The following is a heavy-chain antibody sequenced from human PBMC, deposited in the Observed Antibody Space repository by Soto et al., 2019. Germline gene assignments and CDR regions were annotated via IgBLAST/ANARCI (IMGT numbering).Heavy chain of an antibody. Sequence: QVQLVESGGGVVQPGTSLRLSCAASGFTFSSNGMHWVRQAPGKGLEWLALIWYDASNENYADSVKGRFTISRDNSRNTLYMQMDSLRAEDTAVYYCARWNLGGPTIDAFDLWGQGTMVTVSS. J-gene: IGHJ3*01. CDR1: GFTFSSNG. V-gene: IGHV3-33*01. CDR2: IWYDASNE. CDR3: ARWNLGGPTIDAFDL. D-gene: IGHD5-12*01.